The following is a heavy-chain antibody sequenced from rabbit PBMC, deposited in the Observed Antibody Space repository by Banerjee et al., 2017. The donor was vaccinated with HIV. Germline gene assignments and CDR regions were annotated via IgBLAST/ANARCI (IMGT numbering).Heavy chain of an antibody. V-gene: IGHV1S43*01. CDR2: IYTGSSGST. J-gene: IGHJ4*01. CDR1: GFTLTYYW. D-gene: IGHD1-1*01. CDR3: ARGSSGCSYALDW. Sequence: QEQLEESGGDLVKPGASLTLTCTASGFTLTYYWMCWVRQAPGKGLEWIACIYTGSSGSTWYASWVDGRFTISRSTSLKTVDLKMTSLTAADTATYFCARGSSGCSYALDWWGPGTLVTVS.